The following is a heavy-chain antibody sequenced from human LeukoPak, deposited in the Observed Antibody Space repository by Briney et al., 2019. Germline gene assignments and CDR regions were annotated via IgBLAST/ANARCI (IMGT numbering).Heavy chain of an antibody. CDR3: ARLWFGELTSPFDY. V-gene: IGHV1-18*01. D-gene: IGHD3-10*01. CDR2: ISAYNGNT. J-gene: IGHJ4*02. CDR1: GYTFTSYG. Sequence: ASVKVSCKASGYTFTSYGISWVRQAPGQGLEWMGWISAYNGNTNYAQKLQGRVTMTTDTSTSTAYMELRSLRSDDTAVYYCARLWFGELTSPFDYWGQGTLVTVSS.